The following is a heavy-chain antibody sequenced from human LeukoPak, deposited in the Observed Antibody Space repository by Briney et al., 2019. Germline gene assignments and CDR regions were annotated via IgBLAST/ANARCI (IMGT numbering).Heavy chain of an antibody. CDR3: ARHPDCTTVTHCPFDY. D-gene: IGHD2-21*02. CDR1: GYSTSSGYC. J-gene: IGHJ4*02. V-gene: IGHV4-38-2*02. CDR2: ISHTGIT. Sequence: SGTLSLTCTVSGYSTSSGYCWGWIRQPPGQGLEWIGSISHTGITYYNPSLKSRATMSVDMSKNQFSLRLSSVTAADTAVYHCARHPDCTTVTHCPFDYWGQGTLVTVSS.